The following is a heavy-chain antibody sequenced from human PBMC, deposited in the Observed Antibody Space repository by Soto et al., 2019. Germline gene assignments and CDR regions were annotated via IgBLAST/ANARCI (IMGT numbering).Heavy chain of an antibody. J-gene: IGHJ6*02. CDR1: GGSISSYY. CDR2: IYYSGST. V-gene: IGHV4-59*01. CDR3: ARGANVLLWFGESTQGYYGMDV. D-gene: IGHD3-10*01. Sequence: SETLSLTCTVSGGSISSYYWSWIRQPPGKGLEWIGYIYYSGSTNYNPSLKSRVTISVDTSKNQFSLKLSSVTAADTAVYYCARGANVLLWFGESTQGYYGMDVWGQGTTVTVSS.